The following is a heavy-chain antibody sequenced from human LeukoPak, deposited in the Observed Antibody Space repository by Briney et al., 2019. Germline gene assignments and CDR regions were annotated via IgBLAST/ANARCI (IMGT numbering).Heavy chain of an antibody. Sequence: PGGSLRLSCTASGFTFGDYAMNCVRQAPGKGLEWVGFIRSKGYGGTPEYAASVKGRFTISRDDSKSIAYLQMNSLKTEDTAVYYCSRSGVMSTLGGLDYLDHWGQGTLVAVSS. CDR3: SRSGVMSTLGGLDYLDH. CDR1: GFTFGDYA. V-gene: IGHV3-49*04. D-gene: IGHD3-16*01. J-gene: IGHJ4*02. CDR2: IRSKGYGGTP.